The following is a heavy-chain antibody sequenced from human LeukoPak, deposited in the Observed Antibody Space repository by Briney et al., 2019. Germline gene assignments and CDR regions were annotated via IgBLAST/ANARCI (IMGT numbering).Heavy chain of an antibody. V-gene: IGHV4-4*07. CDR3: ARDVLAATGSFDY. Sequence: SETLSLTCTVSGYSISSGFYWSWIRQPAGKGLEWIGHIYTSGSTNYSPSLKSRVTMSVDTSKNQFSLKLSSVTAADTAVYYCARDVLAATGSFDYWGQGTQVTVSS. CDR2: IYTSGST. D-gene: IGHD6-13*01. CDR1: GYSISSGFY. J-gene: IGHJ4*02.